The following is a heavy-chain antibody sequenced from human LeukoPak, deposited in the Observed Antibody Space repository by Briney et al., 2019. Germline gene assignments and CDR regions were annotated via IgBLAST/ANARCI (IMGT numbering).Heavy chain of an antibody. D-gene: IGHD3-10*01. CDR1: GGSFSGYY. CDR2: INHSGST. V-gene: IGHV4-34*01. J-gene: IGHJ6*02. Sequence: SETLSLTCAVYGGSFSGYYWSWIRQPPGKGLEWIGEINHSGSTNYNPSLKSRVTISVDTSKNQFSLKLSSVTAADTAVYYCARQGARGFGAYYYYGMDVWGQGTTVTVSS. CDR3: ARQGARGFGAYYYYGMDV.